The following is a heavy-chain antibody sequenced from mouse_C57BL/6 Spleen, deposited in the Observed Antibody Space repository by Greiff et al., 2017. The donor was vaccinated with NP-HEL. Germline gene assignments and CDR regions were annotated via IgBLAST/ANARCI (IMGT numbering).Heavy chain of an antibody. CDR3: ARGYYDYGGSFAY. J-gene: IGHJ3*01. V-gene: IGHV14-3*01. D-gene: IGHD2-4*01. CDR2: IDPANGNT. CDR1: GFNFKNSY. Sequence: EVQLQQSVAELVRPGASVKLSCTASGFNFKNSYMHWVKQRPEQGLEWIGRIDPANGNTKYAPKFKGKATITADTSSNTAYLQLSSLTSEDTAIDYCARGYYDYGGSFAYWGQGTLVTVSA.